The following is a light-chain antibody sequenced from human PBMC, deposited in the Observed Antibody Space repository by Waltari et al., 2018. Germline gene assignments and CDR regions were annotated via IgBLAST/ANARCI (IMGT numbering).Light chain of an antibody. V-gene: IGLV5-45*01. J-gene: IGLJ2*01. CDR2: YKSDSDK. CDR3: MIWHNSTVV. CDR1: SGINLGSYR. Sequence: QAVLIQPASLSASPGASASLTCTLPSGINLGSYRIFWSQQKPGSPPQYLLRYKSDSDKQQGSGVPSRFSGSKVASANAWILVISGLQSEDEADYYCMIWHNSTVVFGGGTKLTVL.